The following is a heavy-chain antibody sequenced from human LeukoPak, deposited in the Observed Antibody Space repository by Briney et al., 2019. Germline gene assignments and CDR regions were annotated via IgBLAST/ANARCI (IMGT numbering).Heavy chain of an antibody. CDR1: GFTFDDYA. D-gene: IGHD3-16*01. CDR2: ISGDGSST. Sequence: GGSLRLSCAASGFTFDDYAMHWVRQAPGKGLEWVSFISGDGSSTYFADSVKGRFTLSRDHSRNTVYLHLNNLRVEDTAVYYCAKASWVSSADAVLWGQGTVVTVS. CDR3: AKASWVSSADAVL. V-gene: IGHV3-43*02. J-gene: IGHJ4*02.